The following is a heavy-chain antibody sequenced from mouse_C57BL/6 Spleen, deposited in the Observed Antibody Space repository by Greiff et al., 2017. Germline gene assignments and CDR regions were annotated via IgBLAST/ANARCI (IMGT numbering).Heavy chain of an antibody. D-gene: IGHD2-1*01. Sequence: EVQLVESGEGLVKPGGSLKLSCAASGFTFSSYAMSWVRQTPEKRLEWVAYISSGGDYIYYADTVKGRFTISRDNARNTLYLQMSSLKSEDTAMYYCTRGEDYGNYENAMDYWGQGTSVTVSS. CDR2: ISSGGDYI. V-gene: IGHV5-9-1*02. J-gene: IGHJ4*01. CDR1: GFTFSSYA. CDR3: TRGEDYGNYENAMDY.